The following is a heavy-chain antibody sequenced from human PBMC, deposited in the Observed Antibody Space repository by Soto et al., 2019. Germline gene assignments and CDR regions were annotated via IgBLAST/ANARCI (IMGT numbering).Heavy chain of an antibody. V-gene: IGHV3-30-3*01. Sequence: QVQLVESGGGVVQPGRSLRLSCAASGFTFSSYAMHWVRQAPGKGLEWVAVISYDGSNKYYADSVKGRFTISRDNSKNTLYLQMNSLRAEDTAVYYCARDLNSEGWEDYWGQGTLVTVSS. CDR1: GFTFSSYA. CDR2: ISYDGSNK. CDR3: ARDLNSEGWEDY. D-gene: IGHD1-26*01. J-gene: IGHJ4*02.